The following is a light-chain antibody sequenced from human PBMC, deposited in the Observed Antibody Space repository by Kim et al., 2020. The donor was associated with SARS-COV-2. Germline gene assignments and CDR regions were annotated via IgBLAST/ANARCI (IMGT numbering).Light chain of an antibody. CDR2: GAS. CDR1: RAIATY. CDR3: QNYNGAPLT. V-gene: IGKV1-27*01. Sequence: DMQMTQSPPSLSASVGDRVTISCRASRAIATYLAWYQQKPGKVPHLLIYGASTLHSGVPSRFSGSGSGTDFTLTISSLQPEDVATYYCQNYNGAPLTFGGGTKVEI. J-gene: IGKJ4*01.